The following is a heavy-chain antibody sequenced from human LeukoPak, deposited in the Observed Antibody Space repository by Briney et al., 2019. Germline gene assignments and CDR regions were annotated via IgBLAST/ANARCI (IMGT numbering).Heavy chain of an antibody. CDR2: IHTSGST. Sequence: SETLSLTCTVSGGSISSYYWSWIRQPAGKGLEWIGRIHTSGSTNYNPSLKSRVTMSVDTSKNQFSLKLSSVTAADTAVYYCAKGDDYSNSGDFDYWGQGTLVTVSS. J-gene: IGHJ4*02. CDR1: GGSISSYY. D-gene: IGHD4-11*01. V-gene: IGHV4-4*07. CDR3: AKGDDYSNSGDFDY.